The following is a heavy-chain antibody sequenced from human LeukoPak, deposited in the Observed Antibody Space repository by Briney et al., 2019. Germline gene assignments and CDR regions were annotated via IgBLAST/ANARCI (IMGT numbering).Heavy chain of an antibody. CDR1: GFTFSSYA. Sequence: GRSLRLSCAASGFTFSSYAMHWVRQAPGKGLEWVAVISYDGSNKYYADSVKGRFTISRDNSKNTLYLQMNSLRAEDTAVYYCASGPSYWYYWGQGTLVTVSS. CDR2: ISYDGSNK. V-gene: IGHV3-30-3*01. J-gene: IGHJ4*02. CDR3: ASGPSYWYY. D-gene: IGHD1-26*01.